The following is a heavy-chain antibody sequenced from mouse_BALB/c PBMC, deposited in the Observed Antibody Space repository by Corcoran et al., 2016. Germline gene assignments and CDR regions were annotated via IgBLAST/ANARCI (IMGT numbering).Heavy chain of an antibody. CDR1: GFNIKDTY. D-gene: IGHD2-4*01. J-gene: IGHJ3*01. CDR3: AMITTCAY. Sequence: EDQLQQSGSELVKPGATVKLSCTASGFNIKDTYMHWVKQRPEQGMEWIGRIDPANGNTKYDPKFQGKATITADTSSNTAYLQLSSLTSEDTAVYYCAMITTCAYWGQGTLVTVSA. V-gene: IGHV14-3*02. CDR2: IDPANGNT.